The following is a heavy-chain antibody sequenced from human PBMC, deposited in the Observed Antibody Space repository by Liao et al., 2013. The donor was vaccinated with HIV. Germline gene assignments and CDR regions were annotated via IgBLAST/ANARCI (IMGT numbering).Heavy chain of an antibody. CDR2: IYTSGST. CDR3: ARAPYHYDTNGYYADY. CDR1: GGFISSGSFY. Sequence: QVQLQESGPGLVKPSQTLSLTCTVSGGFISSGSFYWSWIRQPAGKGLEWIGRIYTSGSTNYNPSLKSRITMSLDTSKNQFSLKLSSVTAADTAVYYCARAPYHYDTNGYYADYWGQGTRVTVSA. J-gene: IGHJ4*02. D-gene: IGHD3-22*01. V-gene: IGHV4-61*02.